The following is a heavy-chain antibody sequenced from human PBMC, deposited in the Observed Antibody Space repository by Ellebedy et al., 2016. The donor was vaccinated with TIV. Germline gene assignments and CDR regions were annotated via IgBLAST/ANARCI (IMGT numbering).Heavy chain of an antibody. CDR3: ARERYSYGSSFDY. CDR2: ISSSSSTI. J-gene: IGHJ4*02. Sequence: GESLKISCAASGFTFSSYSMNWVRQAPGKGLEWVSYISSSSSTIYYADSVKGRFTISRDNAKNSLYLQMNSLRDEDTAVYYCARERYSYGSSFDYWGQGTLVTVSS. D-gene: IGHD5-18*01. CDR1: GFTFSSYS. V-gene: IGHV3-48*02.